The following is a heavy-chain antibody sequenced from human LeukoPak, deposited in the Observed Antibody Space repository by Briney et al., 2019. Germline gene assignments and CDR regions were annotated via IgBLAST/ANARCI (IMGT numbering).Heavy chain of an antibody. J-gene: IGHJ6*02. Sequence: GGSLRLSCSASGFTFSSYAMHWVRQAPGKGLEYVSAISSNGGSTYYADSVKGRFTISRDNSKNTLYLQMSSLRAEDTALYYCARDFGPGGYYYYGMDVWGQGTTVTVSS. CDR1: GFTFSSYA. CDR3: ARDFGPGGYYYYGMDV. D-gene: IGHD3-16*01. CDR2: ISSNGGST. V-gene: IGHV3-64D*09.